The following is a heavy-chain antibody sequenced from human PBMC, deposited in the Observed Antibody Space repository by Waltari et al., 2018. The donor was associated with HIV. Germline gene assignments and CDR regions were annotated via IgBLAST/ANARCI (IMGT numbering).Heavy chain of an antibody. Sequence: EVQLLESGGGLVQPGGSLRLSCAASGFTFNSYAMTWVRQAPGKGMEWVSGISGVGGSAYYADSVKGRFTISRDNSKNTLYLQMNSLRAEDTAVYYCAKEKGIRMIGNYYYGLGVWGQGTTVTVSS. J-gene: IGHJ6*02. CDR1: GFTFNSYA. CDR3: AKEKGIRMIGNYYYGLGV. CDR2: ISGVGGSA. D-gene: IGHD3-22*01. V-gene: IGHV3-23*01.